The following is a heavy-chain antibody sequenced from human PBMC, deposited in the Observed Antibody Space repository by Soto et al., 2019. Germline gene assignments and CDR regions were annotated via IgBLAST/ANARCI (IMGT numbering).Heavy chain of an antibody. Sequence: EVQLVESGGGLVQPGRSLRLSCAASGFTFDDYAMHWVRQAPGKGLEWVSGISWNSGSIGYADSVKGRFTISRDNAKNSLYLQMNSLRAEDTALYYCAKEQEDIVVVVAATNAFDIWGQGTMVTVSS. J-gene: IGHJ3*02. CDR2: ISWNSGSI. CDR1: GFTFDDYA. D-gene: IGHD2-15*01. CDR3: AKEQEDIVVVVAATNAFDI. V-gene: IGHV3-9*01.